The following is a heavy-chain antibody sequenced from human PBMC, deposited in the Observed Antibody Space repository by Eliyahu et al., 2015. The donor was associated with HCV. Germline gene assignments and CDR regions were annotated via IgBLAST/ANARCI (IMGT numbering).Heavy chain of an antibody. J-gene: IGHJ4*02. CDR3: ARAVGYSYGFNYFDY. CDR1: GGSISSYY. Sequence: QVQLQESGPGLVKPSETLSLTCTVXGGSISSYYWXWIRQPAGKRVEWIGGIYASGSTNYNPPLKSRVTMSVDTSKNQFSLKLSSVTAADTAVYYCARAVGYSYGFNYFDYWGQGTLVTVSS. CDR2: IYASGST. V-gene: IGHV4-4*07. D-gene: IGHD5-18*01.